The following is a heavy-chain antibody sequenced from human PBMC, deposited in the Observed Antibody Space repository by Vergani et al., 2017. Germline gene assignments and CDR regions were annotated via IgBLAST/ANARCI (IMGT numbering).Heavy chain of an antibody. CDR2: IFHSGST. J-gene: IGHJ4*02. V-gene: IGHV4-38-2*01. D-gene: IGHD4-17*01. CDR3: ARHNIYGDSQTGIDY. Sequence: QVQLQESGPGLVKPSETLSLTCAVSGYSISRGSYWAWIRQPPGKGLEWIGSIFHSGSTHYNPSRESRVTISVDTSKNQFSLKLNSVTAADTAVYYCARHNIYGDSQTGIDYWGLGTLVIVSS. CDR1: GYSISRGSY.